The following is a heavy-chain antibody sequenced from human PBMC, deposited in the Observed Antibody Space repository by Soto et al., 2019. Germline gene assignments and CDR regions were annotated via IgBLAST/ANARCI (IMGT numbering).Heavy chain of an antibody. J-gene: IGHJ5*02. V-gene: IGHV4-31*11. CDR1: GGSFSGYY. Sequence: PSETLSLTCAGYGGSFSGYYWSWIRQHPGKGLEWIGYIYYSGSTYYNPSLKSRVTISVDTSKNQFSLKLSSVTAADTAVYYCARDRGRSYDILTGYYLGYNWFDPWGQGTLVTVSS. CDR3: ARDRGRSYDILTGYYLGYNWFDP. CDR2: IYYSGST. D-gene: IGHD3-9*01.